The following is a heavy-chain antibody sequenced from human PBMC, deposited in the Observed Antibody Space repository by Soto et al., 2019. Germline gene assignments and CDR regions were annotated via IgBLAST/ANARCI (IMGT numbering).Heavy chain of an antibody. Sequence: GGSLRLSCVASGFTFSCNVMSWVRQAPGKGLEWISIISGSGGSTYYADSVKGRFTISRDNSKNTLYLQMNSLRAEDTAVYYCARGLGISMIVVANYWGQGTLVTVSS. V-gene: IGHV3-23*01. CDR2: ISGSGGST. CDR1: GFTFSCNV. D-gene: IGHD3-22*01. CDR3: ARGLGISMIVVANY. J-gene: IGHJ4*02.